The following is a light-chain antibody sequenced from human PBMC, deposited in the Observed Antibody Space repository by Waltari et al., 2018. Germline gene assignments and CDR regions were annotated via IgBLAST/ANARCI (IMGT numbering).Light chain of an antibody. CDR2: FDS. V-gene: IGLV3-21*01. Sequence: SYVLTQPPSVSVAPGETARITCTGDNIGSKSVHWYQQKPGQAPILVMSFDSGRPSGIPERFSGSNSWNTAALTISTVEAGDEADFDCQVGERSTDRWMFGGGTKLTVL. CDR3: QVGERSTDRWM. J-gene: IGLJ3*02. CDR1: NIGSKS.